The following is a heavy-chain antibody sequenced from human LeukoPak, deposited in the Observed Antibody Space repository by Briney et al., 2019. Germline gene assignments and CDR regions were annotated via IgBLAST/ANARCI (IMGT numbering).Heavy chain of an antibody. CDR1: GFTFSNYA. CDR3: AKRETCLVRRYFFDL. D-gene: IGHD3-16*01. CDR2: ITGSSADT. J-gene: IGHJ4*02. V-gene: IGHV3-23*01. Sequence: PGGSLRLSCAASGFTFSNYAMSWVRQAPGKGLEWVAIITGSSADTYYADAVKGRFTISGCYSKNTLFLQMNSLRAEDTAVYYCAKRETCLVRRYFFDLWGQGTLVTVS.